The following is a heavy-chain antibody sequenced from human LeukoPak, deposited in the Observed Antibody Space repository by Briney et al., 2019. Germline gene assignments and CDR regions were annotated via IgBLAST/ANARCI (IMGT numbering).Heavy chain of an antibody. V-gene: IGHV3-7*01. CDR1: GFTFSRYW. CDR3: ARDRYAVY. CDR2: IKQDGSER. Sequence: GWSLRLSCAASGFTFSRYWMTWVRQAPGKGLEWVANIKQDGSERYHVDSVKGRFTISRDNAKNSLYLQMNSLRAEDTAVYYCARDRYAVYWGQGTLVTVSS. D-gene: IGHD2-8*01. J-gene: IGHJ4*02.